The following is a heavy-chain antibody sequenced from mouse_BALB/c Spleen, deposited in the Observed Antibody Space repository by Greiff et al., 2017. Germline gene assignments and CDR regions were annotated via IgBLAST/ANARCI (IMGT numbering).Heavy chain of an antibody. CDR1: GYSFTGYF. CDR3: ARGSLGSSSYAMDY. D-gene: IGHD1-1*01. CDR2: INPYNGDT. Sequence: VQLQQSGPELVKPGASVKISCKASGYSFTGYFMNWVKQSHGKSLEWIGRINPYNGDTFYNQKFKGKATLTVDKSSSTAYMQLKSLTSEDSAVYYCARGSLGSSSYAMDYWGQGTSVTVSS. V-gene: IGHV1-37*01. J-gene: IGHJ4*01.